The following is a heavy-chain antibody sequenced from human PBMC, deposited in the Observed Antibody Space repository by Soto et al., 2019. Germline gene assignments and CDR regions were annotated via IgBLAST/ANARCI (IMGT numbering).Heavy chain of an antibody. D-gene: IGHD2-2*01. Sequence: QVQLVQSGAEVKKPGSSVKVSCKASGGTFSSYAISWARQAPRQGLEWMGGIIPIFGTANYAQKFQGRVTITADKSTSTAYMELSSLRSEDTAVYYCARYCSSTSCYRPDTYYYYGMDVWGQGTTVTVSS. V-gene: IGHV1-69*06. J-gene: IGHJ6*02. CDR1: GGTFSSYA. CDR2: IIPIFGTA. CDR3: ARYCSSTSCYRPDTYYYYGMDV.